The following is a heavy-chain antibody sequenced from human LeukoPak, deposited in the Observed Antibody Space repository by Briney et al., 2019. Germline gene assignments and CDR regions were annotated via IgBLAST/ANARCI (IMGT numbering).Heavy chain of an antibody. J-gene: IGHJ6*03. CDR2: ISWNNNYI. CDR3: AKGGIHRGYYYYYMDV. Sequence: GGSLRLSCSASGFSIHHYAMHWIRHVPGKGLEWVSGISWNNNYIGYADSVKGRFTISRDNARNSLYLQMNSLRGEDTALYYCAKGGIHRGYYYYYMDVWGKGTTVTISS. D-gene: IGHD6-13*01. V-gene: IGHV3-9*01. CDR1: GFSIHHYA.